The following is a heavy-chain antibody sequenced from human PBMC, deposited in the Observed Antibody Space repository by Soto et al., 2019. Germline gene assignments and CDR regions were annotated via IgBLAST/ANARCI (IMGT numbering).Heavy chain of an antibody. CDR3: ARPTGSIRDWYYFDS. J-gene: IGHJ4*02. D-gene: IGHD3-9*01. V-gene: IGHV1-2*02. CDR1: GYSLIDYY. CDR2: ISPKSGTM. Sequence: XSVKVSGKASGYSLIDYYTHWVRQAPGQGLEWLGRISPKSGTMNYAQKFQGRVTLTWDASLNTAYMELSSLRSDDTALYYCARPTGSIRDWYYFDSWGQGTLVTVSS.